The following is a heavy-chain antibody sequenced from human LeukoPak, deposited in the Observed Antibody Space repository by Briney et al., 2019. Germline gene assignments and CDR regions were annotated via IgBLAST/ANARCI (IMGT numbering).Heavy chain of an antibody. J-gene: IGHJ4*02. V-gene: IGHV3-33*08. Sequence: GGSLRLSCAASGFTVSSNYMSCVPQAPGKGLEWVAVIWYDGSNKYYADSVKGRFTISRDNYKNTLYLQMNSLRAEDTAVYYCARTPLRFWYYFDYWGQGTLVTVSS. CDR2: IWYDGSNK. CDR3: ARTPLRFWYYFDY. CDR1: GFTVSSNY. D-gene: IGHD3-3*01.